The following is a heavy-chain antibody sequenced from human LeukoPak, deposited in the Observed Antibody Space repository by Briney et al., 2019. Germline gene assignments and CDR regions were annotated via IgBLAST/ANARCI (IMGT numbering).Heavy chain of an antibody. CDR1: GGSISSYY. CDR3: ARDSVMFGELSGSAFDI. Sequence: SETLSLTCTVSGGSISSYYWSWIRQPPGKGLEWIGYIYYSGSTNYNPSLKSRVTISVDTSKNQFSLKLSSVTAADTAVYYCARDSVMFGELSGSAFDIWGQGTMVTVSS. J-gene: IGHJ3*02. V-gene: IGHV4-59*01. CDR2: IYYSGST. D-gene: IGHD3-10*02.